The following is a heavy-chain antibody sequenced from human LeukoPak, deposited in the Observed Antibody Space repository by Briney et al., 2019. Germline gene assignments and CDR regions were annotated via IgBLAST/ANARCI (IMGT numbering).Heavy chain of an antibody. CDR3: VRSLAVDGTCAY. Sequence: ASVKVSCKSSGYSFLTSDINWVRQAAGQGLEWMGWMNPLSGNTGYAQKFQGRVTMTRNTSTGTAYMELSSLRSEDTAVYYCVRSLAVDGTCAYWGQGTPVIVSS. V-gene: IGHV1-8*01. CDR2: MNPLSGNT. D-gene: IGHD6-19*01. CDR1: GYSFLTSD. J-gene: IGHJ4*02.